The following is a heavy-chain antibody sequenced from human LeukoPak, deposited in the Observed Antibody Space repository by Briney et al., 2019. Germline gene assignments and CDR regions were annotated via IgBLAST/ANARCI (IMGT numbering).Heavy chain of an antibody. J-gene: IGHJ4*02. V-gene: IGHV3-48*03. CDR1: GXTFRSYE. CDR3: ARDLEYTTSSGDY. CDR2: ISSSGSTI. D-gene: IGHD6-6*01. Sequence: GGSLRLSCAASGXTFRSYEMNWVRQAPGKGLESVSYISSSGSTIFYADSVKGRFTISRDNAKNSLYLQMNSLRAEDTAVYYCARDLEYTTSSGDYWGQGTLVIVSS.